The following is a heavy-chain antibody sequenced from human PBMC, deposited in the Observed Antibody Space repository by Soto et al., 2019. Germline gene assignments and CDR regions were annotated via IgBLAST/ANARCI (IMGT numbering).Heavy chain of an antibody. D-gene: IGHD3-10*01. CDR3: ARGGDLPLNFDY. J-gene: IGHJ4*02. CDR1: GFTFSSYG. Sequence: QVQLVESGGGVVQPGRSLRLSCAASGFTFSSYGMHWVRQAPGKGLEWVAVIWYDGSNKYYADSVKGRFTISRDNSKDPLYLQMNSLRAEDTAVYYCARGGDLPLNFDYWGQGTLVTVSS. CDR2: IWYDGSNK. V-gene: IGHV3-33*01.